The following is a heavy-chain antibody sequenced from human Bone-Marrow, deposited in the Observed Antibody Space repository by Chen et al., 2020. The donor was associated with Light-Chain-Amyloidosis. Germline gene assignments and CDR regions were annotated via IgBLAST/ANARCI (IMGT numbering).Heavy chain of an antibody. Sequence: EVQLEQSGPEVKKPGESLKISCKGSGYTFPNYWIGWVRQMPGIGLEWMGVIYPDDSDASYSPSFEGQVTISADKSITTAYLQWRSLKASDTAMYYCARRRDGYNFDYWGQGTLVTVSS. V-gene: IGHV5-51*01. D-gene: IGHD5-12*01. J-gene: IGHJ4*02. CDR2: IYPDDSDA. CDR1: GYTFPNYW. CDR3: ARRRDGYNFDY.